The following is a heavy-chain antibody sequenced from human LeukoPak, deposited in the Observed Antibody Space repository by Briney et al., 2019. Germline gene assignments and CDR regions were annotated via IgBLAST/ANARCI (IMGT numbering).Heavy chain of an antibody. CDR3: AKGLGFMPQFDY. D-gene: IGHD6-19*01. Sequence: GGSXRLSXXXXXXXXTTEAMTWVRXAPGKGLEWVSTISDDGRTTYYADSVKGRFTISRDNSKNIVYLQMNSLRAEDTAFYYCAKGLGFMPQFDYWGQGTLVAVSS. CDR1: XXXXTTEA. J-gene: IGHJ4*02. CDR2: ISDDGRTT. V-gene: IGHV3-23*01.